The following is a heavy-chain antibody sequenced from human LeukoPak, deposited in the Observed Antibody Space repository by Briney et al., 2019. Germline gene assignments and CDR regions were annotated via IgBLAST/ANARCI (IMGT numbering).Heavy chain of an antibody. J-gene: IGHJ4*02. CDR1: GGSISSGGYS. CDR3: ASSNYYDSSGYFFDY. D-gene: IGHD3-22*01. V-gene: IGHV4-30-2*01. Sequence: SETLSLTCAVSGGSISSGGYSWSWIRQPPGKGLEWIGYIYHSGSTYYNPSLKSRVTIPVDRSKNQFSLKLSSVTAADTAVYYCASSNYYDSSGYFFDYWGQGTLVTVSS. CDR2: IYHSGST.